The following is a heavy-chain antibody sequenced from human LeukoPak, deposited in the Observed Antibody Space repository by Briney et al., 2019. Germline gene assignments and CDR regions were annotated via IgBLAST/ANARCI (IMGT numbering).Heavy chain of an antibody. J-gene: IGHJ5*02. V-gene: IGHV4-4*07. CDR2: IYTSGST. Sequence: PSETLSLTCTVFGASISSHYWSWIRQPAGKGLEWIGRIYTSGSTNYNPSLKSRVTISVDTSNNQFSLKLSSVTAADTAVYYCARDHEYFYDSSGYYLNWFDPWGQGTLVTVSS. CDR1: GASISSHY. CDR3: ARDHEYFYDSSGYYLNWFDP. D-gene: IGHD3-22*01.